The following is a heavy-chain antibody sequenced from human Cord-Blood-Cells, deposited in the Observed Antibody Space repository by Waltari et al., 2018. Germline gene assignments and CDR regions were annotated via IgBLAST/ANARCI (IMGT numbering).Heavy chain of an antibody. CDR2: ISYDGSNK. CDR3: ARGITMVRGVIDY. D-gene: IGHD3-10*01. V-gene: IGHV3-30*04. CDR1: GFTFCSYA. J-gene: IGHJ4*02. Sequence: QVQLVESGGGVVQPGRSLRLSCAASGFTFCSYAMHWVRQAPGKGLEWVAVISYDGSNKYYADSVKGRFTISRDNSKNTLYLQMNSLRAEDTAVYYCARGITMVRGVIDYWGQGTLVTVSS.